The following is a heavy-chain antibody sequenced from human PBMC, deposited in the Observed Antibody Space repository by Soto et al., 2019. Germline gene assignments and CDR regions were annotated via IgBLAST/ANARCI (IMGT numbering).Heavy chain of an antibody. D-gene: IGHD2-8*02. CDR2: IRTHISNA. Sequence: QIHLEQSGAVLQKPGASVRVSCKASGYNFFSYEISWVRQAPGQGLEWLGVIRTHISNAKYSQKFHGRVTLSADRSTTTVYMEMRRLTSNDTAVYYCVREGRVLVPGAEGSDMDVWGKGTTVTVSS. CDR3: VREGRVLVPGAEGSDMDV. V-gene: IGHV1-18*01. CDR1: GYNFFSYE. J-gene: IGHJ6*03.